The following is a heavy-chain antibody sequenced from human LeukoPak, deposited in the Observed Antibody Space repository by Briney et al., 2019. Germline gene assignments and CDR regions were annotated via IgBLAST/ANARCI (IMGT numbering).Heavy chain of an antibody. CDR3: ANTVSNYGGAFDI. CDR1: GFTFSSYG. J-gene: IGHJ3*02. D-gene: IGHD4-23*01. V-gene: IGHV3-30*18. Sequence: GGSLRLSCAASGFTFSSYGMHWVRQAPGKGLEWVAVISYDGSNKYYADSVKGRFTISRDNSKNTLYLQMNSLRAEGTAVYYCANTVSNYGGAFDIWGQGTMVTVSS. CDR2: ISYDGSNK.